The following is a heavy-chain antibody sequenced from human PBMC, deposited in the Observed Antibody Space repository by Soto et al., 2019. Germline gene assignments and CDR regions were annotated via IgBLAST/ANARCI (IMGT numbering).Heavy chain of an antibody. CDR1: GYTLTELS. D-gene: IGHD6-6*01. V-gene: IGHV1-24*01. CDR2: FDPEDGET. CDR3: ATDHLLYSARKFDY. Sequence: QVQLVQSGAEVKKPGASVKVSCKVSGYTLTELSMHWVRQAPGKGLEWMGGFDPEDGETIYAQKFQGRVTMTEDTSTDIAYMELSSLRSEDTAVHYCATDHLLYSARKFDYWGQGTLVTVSS. J-gene: IGHJ4*02.